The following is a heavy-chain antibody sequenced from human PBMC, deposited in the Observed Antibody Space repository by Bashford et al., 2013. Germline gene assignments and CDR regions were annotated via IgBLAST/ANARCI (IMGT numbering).Heavy chain of an antibody. Sequence: SETLSLTCTVSGGSIRSGLHYWSWIRQPAGKGLEWIGRVYTSGTTNYNPSLKSRVTISVDPSKNQFSLKVKSVTAADTAVYYCARGGESYFYYNGMDVWGQGTTVTVSS. D-gene: IGHD3-10*01. CDR2: VYTSGTT. V-gene: IGHV4-61*02. CDR1: GGSIRSGLHY. J-gene: IGHJ6*02. CDR3: ARGGESYFYYNGMDV.